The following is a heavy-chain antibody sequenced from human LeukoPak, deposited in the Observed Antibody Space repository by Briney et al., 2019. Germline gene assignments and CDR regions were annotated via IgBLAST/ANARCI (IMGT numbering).Heavy chain of an antibody. CDR3: ARGRNMITFGGVIVIPTGRWFDP. V-gene: IGHV4-34*01. D-gene: IGHD3-16*02. J-gene: IGHJ5*02. CDR2: INHSGST. CDR1: GGSFSGYY. Sequence: SETLSLTCAVYGGSFSGYYWSLIRQPPGKGLEWIGEINHSGSTNYNPSLKSRVTISVDTSKNQFSLKLSSVTAADTAVYYCARGRNMITFGGVIVIPTGRWFDPWGQGTLVTVSS.